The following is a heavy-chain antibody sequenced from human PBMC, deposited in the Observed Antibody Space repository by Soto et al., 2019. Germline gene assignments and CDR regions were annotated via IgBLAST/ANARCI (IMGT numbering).Heavy chain of an antibody. Sequence: QLVESGGGLVKPGGSLALSCAGSGFAFTNVWLHWVLQAPGKGLEWVGRIKSKPDGATTDYAAPVKGRFTISRDDSTNTLYLQMNSLQTADSGLYYCDTYNVFGGGHTPLWGHAPLVTVSP. CDR3: DTYNVFGGGHTPL. CDR1: GFAFTNVW. V-gene: IGHV3-15*07. D-gene: IGHD3-16*01. CDR2: IKSKPDGATT. J-gene: IGHJ4*01.